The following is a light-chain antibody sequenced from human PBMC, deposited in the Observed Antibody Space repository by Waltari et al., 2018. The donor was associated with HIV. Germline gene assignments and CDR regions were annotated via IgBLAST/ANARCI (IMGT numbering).Light chain of an antibody. CDR3: CSYAGSSTPYV. CDR1: SSDVWSYNL. J-gene: IGLJ1*01. CDR2: EVS. Sequence: QSSLTPPASVSGSPGQSITISCTGTSSDVWSYNLVSWYQQNPGKAPKLMIYEVSKRPSGVSNRFSGSKSGNTASLTISGLQAEDEADYYCCSYAGSSTPYVFGTGTKVTVL. V-gene: IGLV2-23*02.